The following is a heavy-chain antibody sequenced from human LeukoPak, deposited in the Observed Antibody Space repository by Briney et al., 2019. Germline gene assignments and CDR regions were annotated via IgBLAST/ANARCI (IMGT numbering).Heavy chain of an antibody. J-gene: IGHJ6*03. CDR3: AGDTYYYGSGSYYQYYYYYYYMDV. V-gene: IGHV4-34*01. D-gene: IGHD3-10*01. CDR1: GGSFSGYY. Sequence: PSETLSLTCAVYGGSFSGYYWSWIRQPPGKGLEGIGEINHSGSTNYNPSLKSRVTISVDTSKNQFSLKLSSVTAADTAVYYCAGDTYYYGSGSYYQYYYYYYYMDVWGKGTTVTISS. CDR2: INHSGST.